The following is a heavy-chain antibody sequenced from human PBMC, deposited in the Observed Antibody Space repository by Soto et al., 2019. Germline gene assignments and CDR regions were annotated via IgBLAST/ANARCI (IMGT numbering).Heavy chain of an antibody. J-gene: IGHJ4*02. CDR2: IIPIFGTA. Sequence: GASVKVSCKASGGTFSSYAISWVRQAPGQGLEWMGGIIPIFGTANYAQKFQGRVTITAGESTSTAYMELSSLRSEDTAVYYCASSFGVVQNFDYWGQGTLVTVSS. V-gene: IGHV1-69*13. CDR1: GGTFSSYA. D-gene: IGHD3-3*01. CDR3: ASSFGVVQNFDY.